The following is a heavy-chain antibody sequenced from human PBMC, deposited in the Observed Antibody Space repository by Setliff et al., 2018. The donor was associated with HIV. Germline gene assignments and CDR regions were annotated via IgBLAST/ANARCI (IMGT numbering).Heavy chain of an antibody. Sequence: RASVKVSCKAPGYTFTSYAMHWVRQAPGQRLEWMGWINAGNGNTKYSQKFQGRVTITRDTSASTAYMELSSLRSEDTAVYYCARAGYSSSSRMYSYYYYYYMDVWGKGTTVTVSS. CDR2: INAGNGNT. V-gene: IGHV1-3*01. CDR3: ARAGYSSSSRMYSYYYYYYMDV. J-gene: IGHJ6*03. CDR1: GYTFTSYA. D-gene: IGHD6-6*01.